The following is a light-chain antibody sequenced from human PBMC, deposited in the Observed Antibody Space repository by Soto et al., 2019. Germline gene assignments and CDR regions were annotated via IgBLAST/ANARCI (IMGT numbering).Light chain of an antibody. Sequence: QSVLTQPPSASGTPGQTVTISCSGSSSNVGKNIVNWYQQVPGTAPKLLIYSTDQRPSGVSDRFSGSKSGTSASLAISGLQSEDEADYYCAAWDDGRNDLYVIGSGTKVTVL. J-gene: IGLJ1*01. CDR3: AAWDDGRNDLYV. CDR1: SSNVGKNI. V-gene: IGLV1-44*01. CDR2: STD.